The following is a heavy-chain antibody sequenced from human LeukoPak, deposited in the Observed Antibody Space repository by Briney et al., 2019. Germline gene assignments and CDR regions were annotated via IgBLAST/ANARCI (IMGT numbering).Heavy chain of an antibody. J-gene: IGHJ6*03. V-gene: IGHV4-59*01. Sequence: SETPSLTCTVSGGSISSYYWSWIRQPPGKGLEWIGYIYYSGSTNYNPSLKSRVTISVDTSKNQFSLKLSSVTAADTAVYYCARDGAVVPAAKGYYYMDVWGKGTTVTVSS. CDR1: GGSISSYY. D-gene: IGHD2-2*01. CDR2: IYYSGST. CDR3: ARDGAVVPAAKGYYYMDV.